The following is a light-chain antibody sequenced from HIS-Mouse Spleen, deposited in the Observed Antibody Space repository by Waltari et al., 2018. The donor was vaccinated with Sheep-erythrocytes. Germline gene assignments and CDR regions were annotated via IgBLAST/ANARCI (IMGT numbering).Light chain of an antibody. CDR3: QQSYSTPQFT. Sequence: DIQMTQPPSSLSASVGDRVPITCRASQSISSYLNWYQQKPGKAPKLLIYAASSLQSGVPSRFSGSGSGTDFTLTISSLQPEDFATYYCQQSYSTPQFTFGPGTKVDIK. CDR1: QSISSY. J-gene: IGKJ3*01. V-gene: IGKV1-39*01. CDR2: AAS.